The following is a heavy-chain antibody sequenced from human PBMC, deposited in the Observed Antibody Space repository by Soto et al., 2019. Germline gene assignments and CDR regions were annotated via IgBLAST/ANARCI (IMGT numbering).Heavy chain of an antibody. CDR2: IIPIFGTA. CDR1: GGTFSSYA. Sequence: ASVKVSCKASGGTFSSYAISWVRQAPGQGLEWMGGIIPIFGTANYAQKFQGRVTITADESTSTAYMELSSLRSEDTAVYYCARAYLGYCTNGVCYGTFIPPYYYYYYGMDVWGQGSSVPVSS. CDR3: ARAYLGYCTNGVCYGTFIPPYYYYYYGMDV. V-gene: IGHV1-69*13. D-gene: IGHD2-8*01. J-gene: IGHJ6*02.